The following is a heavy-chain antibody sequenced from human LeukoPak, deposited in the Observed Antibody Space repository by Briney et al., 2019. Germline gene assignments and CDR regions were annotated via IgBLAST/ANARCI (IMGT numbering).Heavy chain of an antibody. CDR2: INHSGST. Sequence: PSETLSLTCAVYGGSFSGYYWSWIRKPPGKGLEWIGEINHSGSTNYNPSLKSRVTISVDTSKNQFSLKLSSVTAADTAVYYCATFHYYGSGSYYGPVDSWGQGTLVTVSS. CDR1: GGSFSGYY. J-gene: IGHJ5*02. V-gene: IGHV4-34*01. D-gene: IGHD3-10*01. CDR3: ATFHYYGSGSYYGPVDS.